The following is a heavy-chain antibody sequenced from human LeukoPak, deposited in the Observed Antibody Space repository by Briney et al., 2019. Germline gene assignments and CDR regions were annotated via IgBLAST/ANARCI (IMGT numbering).Heavy chain of an antibody. J-gene: IGHJ4*02. CDR3: ARRGSGRKIQYSSGWYGPVPL. V-gene: IGHV4-61*02. CDR1: GGSISSDSYY. CDR2: IYTTGST. Sequence: SSETLSPTCTVSGGSISSDSYYWNWIRQPAGKGLEWIGRIYTTGSTNYNPSLKSRVTISVDKSKNQFSLKLSSVTAADTAVYYCARRGSGRKIQYSSGWYGPVPLWGQGTLVTVSS. D-gene: IGHD6-19*01.